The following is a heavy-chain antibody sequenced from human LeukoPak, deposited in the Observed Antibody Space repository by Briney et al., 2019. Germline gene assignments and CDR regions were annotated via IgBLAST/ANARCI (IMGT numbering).Heavy chain of an antibody. CDR1: GFTFSSYA. V-gene: IGHV3-30-3*01. CDR3: ARAPQYSSGWSGLDY. CDR2: ISYDGSNK. Sequence: TGGSLRLSCAASGFTFSSYAMHWVRQAPGKGLEWVAVISYDGSNKYCADSVKGRFTISRDNSKNTLYLQMNSLRAEDTAVYYCARAPQYSSGWSGLDYWGQGTLVTVSS. J-gene: IGHJ4*02. D-gene: IGHD6-19*01.